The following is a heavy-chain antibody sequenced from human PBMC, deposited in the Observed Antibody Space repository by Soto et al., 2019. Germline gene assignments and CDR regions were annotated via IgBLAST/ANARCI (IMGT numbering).Heavy chain of an antibody. D-gene: IGHD3-3*01. CDR3: ARGGGVGVAGSAAFDM. V-gene: IGHV1-2*02. Sequence: QLHLVQSGAVVKKPGASVTVSCSASGYPVTAYYMHWVRQAPGRGLEWMGGINPATGAAKYTQTFQGGVTMPRDTSTSTVFMELSGLPSEDTAVFYCARGGGVGVAGSAAFDMWGQGTLVTVSS. J-gene: IGHJ3*02. CDR2: INPATGAA. CDR1: GYPVTAYY.